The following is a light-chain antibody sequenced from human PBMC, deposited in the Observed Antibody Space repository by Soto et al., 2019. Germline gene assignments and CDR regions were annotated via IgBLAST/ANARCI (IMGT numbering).Light chain of an antibody. CDR1: SSDIGAYNY. V-gene: IGLV2-14*01. Sequence: QSVLTQPASVSGSPGQSITISCTGSSSDIGAYNYVSWFQQYPGKAPKLIISEVSNRPSGVSNRFSGSKSGTAASLTISVLQTEDEADYFCFSFTTDWTHVFGTGTKVTGL. CDR3: FSFTTDWTHV. CDR2: EVS. J-gene: IGLJ1*01.